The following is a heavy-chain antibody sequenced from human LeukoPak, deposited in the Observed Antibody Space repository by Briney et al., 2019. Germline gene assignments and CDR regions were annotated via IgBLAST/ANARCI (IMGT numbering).Heavy chain of an antibody. Sequence: PSDTLSLTCTVSGGSISSGSYYWSWIRQPAGKGLEWIGRIYTSGSTNYNPSLKSRVTISVDTSKNQFSLKLNSVIATDTAVYYCASEGTTFSSFDYWGQGTLVTVSS. CDR3: ASEGTTFSSFDY. D-gene: IGHD1-1*01. CDR2: IYTSGST. J-gene: IGHJ4*02. CDR1: GGSISSGSYY. V-gene: IGHV4-61*02.